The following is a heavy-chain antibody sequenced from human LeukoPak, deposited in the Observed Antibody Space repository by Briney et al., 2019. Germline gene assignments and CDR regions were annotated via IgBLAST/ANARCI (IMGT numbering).Heavy chain of an antibody. D-gene: IGHD2-8*01. CDR1: RFTFSNYW. J-gene: IGHJ4*02. V-gene: IGHV4-59*01. CDR2: IYDSGST. CDR3: ARAPQLYHFDY. Sequence: GSLRLSCAASRFTFSNYWMSWVRQAPGKGLEWIGYIYDSGSTDYNPPLKSRVTISVDTSKTQFSLQVTSVTAADTAVYYCARAPQLYHFDYWGQGTLVTVSS.